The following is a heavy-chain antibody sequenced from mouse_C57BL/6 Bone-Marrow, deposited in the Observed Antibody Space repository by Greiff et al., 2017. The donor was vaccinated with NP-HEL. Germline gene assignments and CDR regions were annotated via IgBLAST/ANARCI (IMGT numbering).Heavy chain of an antibody. CDR2: ISSGSSTI. CDR3: ARRHGGYFDV. Sequence: EVKLMESGGGLVKPGGSLKLSCAASGFTFSDYGMHWVRQAPEKGLEWVAYISSGSSTIYYADTVKGRFTISRDNAKNTLFLQMTSLRSEDTAMYYCARRHGGYFDVWGTGTTVTVSS. J-gene: IGHJ1*03. D-gene: IGHD6-1*01. V-gene: IGHV5-17*01. CDR1: GFTFSDYG.